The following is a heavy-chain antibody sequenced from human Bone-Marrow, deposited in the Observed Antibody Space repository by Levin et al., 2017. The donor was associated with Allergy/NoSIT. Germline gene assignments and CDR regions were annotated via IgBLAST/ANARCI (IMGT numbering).Heavy chain of an antibody. J-gene: IGHJ5*02. CDR1: GYSFTNYY. CDR2: INPSGGTT. Sequence: GESLKISCQASGYSFTNYYIHWVRQAPGQGLEWMGIINPSGGTTTYAQNFQGRVTMTRDTSTSTVYMDMSSLKSADTAVYYCARANYYDSGTYSNPNWLDPWGHGTLVTVSS. V-gene: IGHV1-46*01. D-gene: IGHD3-10*01. CDR3: ARANYYDSGTYSNPNWLDP.